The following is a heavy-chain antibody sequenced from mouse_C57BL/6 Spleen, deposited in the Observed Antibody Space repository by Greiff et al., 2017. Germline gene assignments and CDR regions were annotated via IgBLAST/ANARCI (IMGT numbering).Heavy chain of an antibody. V-gene: IGHV8-12*01. J-gene: IGHJ1*03. Sequence: QVTLKESGPGILQSSQTLSLSCSFSGFSLSTSGMGVSWIRQPSGKGLEWLAHIYWDDDKRYHPSLKSRLTISKDTSRNQVFLKITSVDTADTATYYRARYYYGRSNWYFDVWGTGTTVTVSS. CDR3: ARYYYGRSNWYFDV. CDR1: GFSLSTSGMG. CDR2: IYWDDDK. D-gene: IGHD1-1*01.